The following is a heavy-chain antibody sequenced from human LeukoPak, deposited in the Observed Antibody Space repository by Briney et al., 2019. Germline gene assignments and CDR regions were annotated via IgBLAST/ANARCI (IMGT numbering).Heavy chain of an antibody. D-gene: IGHD3-22*01. J-gene: IGHJ4*02. CDR2: ISGSGGST. Sequence: GGSLRLSCAASGFTFGSYAMTLGRQAPGKGVQWVSGISGSGGSTYYADSVKGRFTISGDNTNNTLYLQMNSLSAEDTAVYYCAKDPRYYDSSSYLFWGQGTLVTISS. CDR1: GFTFGSYA. V-gene: IGHV3-23*01. CDR3: AKDPRYYDSSSYLF.